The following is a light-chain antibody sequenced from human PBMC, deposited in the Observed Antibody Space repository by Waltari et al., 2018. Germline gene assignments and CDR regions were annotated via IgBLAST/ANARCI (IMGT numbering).Light chain of an antibody. V-gene: IGLV2-8*01. J-gene: IGLJ3*02. CDR2: EVN. CDR3: NSYAGANLWV. CDR1: SSDVGGYNY. Sequence: QSALTQPPSASGSPGQSVTISCTGTSSDVGGYNYVSWYQQYPGKAPKLMIYEVNKRPSGVPERFPGAKADNTASLTVSGLQAEDEADYYCNSYAGANLWVLGGGTKLTVL.